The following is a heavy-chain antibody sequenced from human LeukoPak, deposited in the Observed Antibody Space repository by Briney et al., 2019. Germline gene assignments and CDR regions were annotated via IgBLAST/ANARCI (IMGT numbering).Heavy chain of an antibody. V-gene: IGHV1-8*03. J-gene: IGHJ6*02. CDR1: GYTFTSYD. CDR2: MNPNSGNT. D-gene: IGHD2-2*01. CDR3: ARENIVVVPAWNYGMDV. Sequence: ASVKVSCKASGYTFTSYDINWVRQATGQGLEWMGWMNPNSGNTGYAQKFQGRVTITRNTSISTAYMELSSLRSEDTAVYYCARENIVVVPAWNYGMDVWGQGTTVTVSS.